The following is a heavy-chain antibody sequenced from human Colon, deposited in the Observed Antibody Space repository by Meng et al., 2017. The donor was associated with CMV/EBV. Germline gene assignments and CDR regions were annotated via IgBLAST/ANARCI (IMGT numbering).Heavy chain of an antibody. D-gene: IGHD3-9*01. V-gene: IGHV3-23*01. CDR1: GFRFSDYA. Sequence: GFRFSDYAMGWVRQAPGKGLDWVSAITGRSTDTFYADSVKGRFTIFRDNSNSTLYLQMSGLRAADTAVYYCAKESGYGFLGSNYFDSWGQGALVTVSS. CDR2: ITGRSTDT. J-gene: IGHJ4*02. CDR3: AKESGYGFLGSNYFDS.